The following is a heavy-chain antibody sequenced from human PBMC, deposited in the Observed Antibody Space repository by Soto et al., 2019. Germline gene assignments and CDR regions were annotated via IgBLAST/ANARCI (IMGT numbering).Heavy chain of an antibody. CDR2: TNTYTGDT. D-gene: IGHD2-15*01. CDR1: GYTFSSYG. V-gene: IGHV1-18*01. Sequence: QVYLVQSGAEVKKPGASVKLSCKATGYTFSSYGISWVRQAPGQGLEWMGWTNTYTGDTIYAQKFQGRVSMTTDVVTPTSYMELRSLKSDDTAVYFCARFKAHCSRGTCYSDYWGQGTLVTVSS. J-gene: IGHJ4*02. CDR3: ARFKAHCSRGTCYSDY.